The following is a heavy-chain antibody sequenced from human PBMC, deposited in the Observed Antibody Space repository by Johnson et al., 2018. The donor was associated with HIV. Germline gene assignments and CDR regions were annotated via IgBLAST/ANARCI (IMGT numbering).Heavy chain of an antibody. D-gene: IGHD4-11*01. V-gene: IGHV3-30*04. Sequence: QVQLVESGGGVVQPGRSLRLSCAASGFTFSSYAMHWVRQAPGKGLEWVAVISYDGSNKYSADFVKGRFTISRDTSKKSVFLQMNNLRPEDTAVYYCAKETRDSRSAFDVLGQGTLVTVSS. J-gene: IGHJ3*01. CDR3: AKETRDSRSAFDV. CDR1: GFTFSSYA. CDR2: ISYDGSNK.